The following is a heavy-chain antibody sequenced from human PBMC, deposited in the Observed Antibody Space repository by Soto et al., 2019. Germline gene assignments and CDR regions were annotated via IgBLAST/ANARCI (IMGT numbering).Heavy chain of an antibody. CDR3: AREGYWAFDI. D-gene: IGHD6-13*01. V-gene: IGHV4-34*01. CDR1: VGSFSVYY. CDR2: INHSGST. Sequence: AETLSLTCAVYVGSFSVYYWSWIRQPPGKGLDWIGEINHSGSTNYNPSLKSRVPISVDTSKNQFSLKLSSVTAADTAVYYCAREGYWAFDIWGQGTMVTVSS. J-gene: IGHJ3*02.